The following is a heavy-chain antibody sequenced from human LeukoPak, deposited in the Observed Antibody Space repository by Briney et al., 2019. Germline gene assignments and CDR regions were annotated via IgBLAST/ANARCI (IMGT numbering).Heavy chain of an antibody. J-gene: IGHJ4*02. CDR3: ARSTYDFWSASIFDY. V-gene: IGHV4-30-4*08. D-gene: IGHD3-3*01. CDR1: GGSISSGDYY. CDR2: IYYSGST. Sequence: SQTLSLTCTVSGGSISSGDYYWRWLRQPPGRGVEWLGYIYYSGSTYYNPSLKSRVTISVDTSKNQFSLKLSSVTAADTAVYYCARSTYDFWSASIFDYWGQGTLVTVSS.